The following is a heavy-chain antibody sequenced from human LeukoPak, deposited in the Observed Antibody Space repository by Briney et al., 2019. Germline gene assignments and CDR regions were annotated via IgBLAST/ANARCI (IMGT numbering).Heavy chain of an antibody. Sequence: PGGSLRLSCAASGFTVSTTYMSWVRQAPGKGLEWVSVLYSGSTYYADSVKGRFTISRDNFQNTLYLQMNSLRAEDTAVYYCATDWYSSGYFDYWGQGTLVTVSS. V-gene: IGHV3-53*01. CDR1: GFTVSTTY. D-gene: IGHD6-19*01. CDR2: LYSGST. CDR3: ATDWYSSGYFDY. J-gene: IGHJ4*02.